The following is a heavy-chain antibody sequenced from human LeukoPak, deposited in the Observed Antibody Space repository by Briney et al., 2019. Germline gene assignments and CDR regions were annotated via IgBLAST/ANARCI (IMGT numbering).Heavy chain of an antibody. CDR1: GFTFSSYA. J-gene: IGHJ4*02. CDR2: ISGSGGST. D-gene: IGHD2-15*01. V-gene: IGHV3-23*01. Sequence: TGGSLRLFCAASGFTFSSYAMSWVRQAPGKGLEWVSAISGSGGSTYYADSVKGRFTISRDNSKNTLYLQMNSLRAEDTAVYYCAKGGCSGGSCYAIGTYYFDYWGQGTLVTVSS. CDR3: AKGGCSGGSCYAIGTYYFDY.